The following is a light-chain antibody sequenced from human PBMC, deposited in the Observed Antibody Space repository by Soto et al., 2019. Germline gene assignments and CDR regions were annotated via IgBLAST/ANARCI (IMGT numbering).Light chain of an antibody. J-gene: IGKJ4*01. CDR3: QQYGSSPPLS. CDR1: QSLSSNY. Sequence: EIVLTQSPGTLSLSPGERATLSCRASQSLSSNYLAWYQQKPGQAPRLLIYGASSRATGIPDRLSGSGSGTDFTLTISRLEPEDFAVYYCQQYGSSPPLSFGGGTKVDIK. CDR2: GAS. V-gene: IGKV3-20*01.